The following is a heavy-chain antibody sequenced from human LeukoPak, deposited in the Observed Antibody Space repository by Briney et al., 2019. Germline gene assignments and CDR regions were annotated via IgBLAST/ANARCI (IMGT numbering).Heavy chain of an antibody. Sequence: GGSLRLSCEGSGFTFGNYAMNWVRQAPGKGLEWVAAISGRGGDTFYADSVKGRFTSSRDNSKDTLYLQMNSLRAEDTAVYYCARDKGYGFDYWGQGTLVTVSS. CDR3: ARDKGYGFDY. D-gene: IGHD5-18*01. CDR2: ISGRGGDT. CDR1: GFTFGNYA. J-gene: IGHJ4*02. V-gene: IGHV3-23*01.